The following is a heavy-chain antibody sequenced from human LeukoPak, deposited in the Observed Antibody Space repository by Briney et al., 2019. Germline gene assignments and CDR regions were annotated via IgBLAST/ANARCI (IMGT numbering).Heavy chain of an antibody. Sequence: ASVKVSCKASGYTFTSYGINWVRQATGQGLEWMGWMNPNSGNTGYAQKFQGRVTMTRNTSISTAYMELSSLRSEDTAVYYCARSGDCSGGSCQYYFDYWGQGTLVTVSS. V-gene: IGHV1-8*01. D-gene: IGHD2-15*01. CDR1: GYTFTSYG. CDR2: MNPNSGNT. CDR3: ARSGDCSGGSCQYYFDY. J-gene: IGHJ4*02.